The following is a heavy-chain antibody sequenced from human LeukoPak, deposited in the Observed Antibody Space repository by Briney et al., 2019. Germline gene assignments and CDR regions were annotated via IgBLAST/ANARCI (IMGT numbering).Heavy chain of an antibody. Sequence: SETLSLTCTVSGGSISSSSYYWGWIRQPPGKGLEWIGSIYYSGGTYYNPSLKSRVTISVDTSKNQFSPKLSSVTAADTAVYYCARLSDSSSSYWGQGTLVTVSS. CDR3: ARLSDSSSSY. CDR1: GGSISSSSYY. D-gene: IGHD6-6*01. V-gene: IGHV4-39*07. J-gene: IGHJ4*02. CDR2: IYYSGGT.